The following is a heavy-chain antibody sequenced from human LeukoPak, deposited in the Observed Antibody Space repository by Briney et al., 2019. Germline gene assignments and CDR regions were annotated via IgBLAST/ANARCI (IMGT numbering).Heavy chain of an antibody. CDR3: TRARHGKCYWDH. Sequence: GEALKISCKDSEYSFTNYWIGWVRQMPGKGLEWMGIIRPDDSDTRYSPSFQGQVTISADKSTSTAYLQWSSLKASDTAMYYCTRARHGKCYWDHWGQGTLVSVSS. J-gene: IGHJ4*02. D-gene: IGHD1-26*01. CDR2: IRPDDSDT. CDR1: EYSFTNYW. V-gene: IGHV5-51*01.